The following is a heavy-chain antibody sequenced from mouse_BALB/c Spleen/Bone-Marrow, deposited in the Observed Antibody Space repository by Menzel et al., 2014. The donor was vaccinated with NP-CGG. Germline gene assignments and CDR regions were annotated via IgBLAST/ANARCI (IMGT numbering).Heavy chain of an antibody. Sequence: DVKLQESGPELVKPGASVKISCKTSGYTFTEYNRHWVKQSHGKSLEWIGGINPYIGGTNYNQKFKGKATLTVDKSSSTVYMDLRSLTSDDSAVYYCARSGDYDDWYFDVWGAGTTVTVSS. V-gene: IGHV1-18*01. CDR1: GYTFTEYN. CDR2: INPYIGGT. J-gene: IGHJ1*01. D-gene: IGHD2-4*01. CDR3: ARSGDYDDWYFDV.